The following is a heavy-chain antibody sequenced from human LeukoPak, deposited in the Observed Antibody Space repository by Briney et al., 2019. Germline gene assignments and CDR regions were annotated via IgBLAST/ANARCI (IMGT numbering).Heavy chain of an antibody. CDR1: GGSFSSYY. Sequence: SETLSLTCTVSGGSFSSYYWSWIRQPPGKGLEWIGYIYTTGTTSYNPSLKSRVTISLDTSKNQFSLQLSSVTAADTAVYYCARERYDFWSFDYLGQGTLVTFSS. CDR3: ARERYDFWSFDY. CDR2: IYTTGTT. J-gene: IGHJ4*02. D-gene: IGHD3-3*01. V-gene: IGHV4-4*09.